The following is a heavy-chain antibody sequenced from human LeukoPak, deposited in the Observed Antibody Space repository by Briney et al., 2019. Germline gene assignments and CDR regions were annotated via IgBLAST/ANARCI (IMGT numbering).Heavy chain of an antibody. CDR1: GYTFTSYD. V-gene: IGHV1-8*01. Sequence: GASVKVSCKASGYTFTSYDINWVRQAPGQGLEWMGWMNPNSGNTGYAQKFQGRVTMTRNTSISTAYMELSSLRSEDTAVYYCARKSWFGEKRNKNWFDPWGQGTLVTVSS. J-gene: IGHJ5*02. CDR2: MNPNSGNT. CDR3: ARKSWFGEKRNKNWFDP. D-gene: IGHD3-10*01.